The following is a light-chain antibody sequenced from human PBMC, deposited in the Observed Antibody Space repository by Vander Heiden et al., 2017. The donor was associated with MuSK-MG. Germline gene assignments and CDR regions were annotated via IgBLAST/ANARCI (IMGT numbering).Light chain of an antibody. V-gene: IGKV1-33*01. Sequence: DVQMTQSPSSLSASVGDRVTITCQASQDIRMYLNWYQHKPGKAPQLLIYDASTLETGVSSRFSGSGSGTDFSFTISSLHPEDIATYYCQQYDNPPFNFGQGTRLEIK. CDR3: QQYDNPPFN. J-gene: IGKJ5*01. CDR2: DAS. CDR1: QDIRMY.